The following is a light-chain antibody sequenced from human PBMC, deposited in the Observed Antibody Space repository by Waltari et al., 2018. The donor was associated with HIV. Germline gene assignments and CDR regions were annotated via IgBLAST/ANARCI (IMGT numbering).Light chain of an antibody. CDR3: GTWDSSVGAAV. V-gene: IGLV1-51*01. Sequence: QSVLTQPPSVSAAPGQKVTISCSGSSSNFGSGFVSWYQHLPGAAPRLLIFGSTKPPSWISDRVSSSKSGTSATRGITGLQPGDEADYYCGTWDSSVGAAVFGGGTRLTVL. CDR1: SSNFGSGF. CDR2: GST. J-gene: IGLJ3*02.